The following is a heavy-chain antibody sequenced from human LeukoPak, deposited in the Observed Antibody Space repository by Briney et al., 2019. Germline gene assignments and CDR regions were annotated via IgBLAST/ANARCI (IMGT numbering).Heavy chain of an antibody. CDR2: ISPYSGDT. CDR3: ARDGDSSGYYLARYGLDV. D-gene: IGHD3-22*01. Sequence: GASVKVSCKPSGYSFSVYYIHWVRQAPGQGLEWMGWISPYSGDTDYAQRFQGRVTMTRDTSINTVYMELSRLASDDTAMYYCARDGDSSGYYLARYGLDVWGQGTTVTVSS. V-gene: IGHV1-2*02. J-gene: IGHJ6*02. CDR1: GYSFSVYY.